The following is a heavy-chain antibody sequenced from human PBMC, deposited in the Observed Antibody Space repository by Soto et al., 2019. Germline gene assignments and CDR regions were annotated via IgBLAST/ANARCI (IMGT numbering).Heavy chain of an antibody. CDR1: GYTFTSYD. Sequence: QVQLVQSGAEVKKPGASVKVSCKASGYTFTSYDINWVRQATGQGLEWMGWMNPNSGNTGYAQKFQGRVTMTRNTTISTDNMELSSLRSEDTAVYYCARMDGLPYYYDSTGPYLGQGTLVTVSS. D-gene: IGHD3-22*01. V-gene: IGHV1-8*01. CDR2: MNPNSGNT. CDR3: ARMDGLPYYYDSTGPY. J-gene: IGHJ4*02.